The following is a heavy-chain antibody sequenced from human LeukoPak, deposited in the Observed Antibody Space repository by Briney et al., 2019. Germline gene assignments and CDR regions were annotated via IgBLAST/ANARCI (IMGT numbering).Heavy chain of an antibody. Sequence: ASVKVSCKASGYTFTSYDINWVRQATGQGLEWMGWMNPNGGNTGYAQKFQGRVTMTRNTSISTAYMELSSLRSEDTAVYYGARSWVAAAACFDYWGQGTLVTVSS. CDR3: ARSWVAAAACFDY. V-gene: IGHV1-8*01. CDR2: MNPNGGNT. CDR1: GYTFTSYD. D-gene: IGHD6-13*01. J-gene: IGHJ4*02.